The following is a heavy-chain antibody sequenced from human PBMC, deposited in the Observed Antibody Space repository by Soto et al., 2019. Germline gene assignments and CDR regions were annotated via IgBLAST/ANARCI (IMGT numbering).Heavy chain of an antibody. CDR3: ARVGSHYGGSPEYFQH. CDR2: IYNSGST. V-gene: IGHV4-30-4*01. D-gene: IGHD2-15*01. Sequence: QVQLQESGPGLVKPSQTLSLTCSVSGGSISSDGYYWSWIRQPPGKGLEWIACIYNSGSTYYNLFLKSRVTISVDTSKNQCSLKLSSVTAADTAVYYCARVGSHYGGSPEYFQHWGQGTLVTVSS. J-gene: IGHJ1*01. CDR1: GGSISSDGYY.